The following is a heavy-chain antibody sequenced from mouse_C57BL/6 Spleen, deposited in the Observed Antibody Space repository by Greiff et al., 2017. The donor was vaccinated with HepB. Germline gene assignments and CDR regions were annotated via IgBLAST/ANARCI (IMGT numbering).Heavy chain of an antibody. CDR2: IDPSDSYT. V-gene: IGHV1-69*01. CDR3: ARRGTTSYYFDY. D-gene: IGHD2-13*01. J-gene: IGHJ2*01. Sequence: QVQLQQSGAELVMPGASVKLSCKASGYTFTSYWMHWVKQRPGQGLEWIGEIDPSDSYTNYNQKFKGKSTLTVDKSSSTAYMQLSSLTSEDSAVYYCARRGTTSYYFDYWGQGTTLTVSS. CDR1: GYTFTSYW.